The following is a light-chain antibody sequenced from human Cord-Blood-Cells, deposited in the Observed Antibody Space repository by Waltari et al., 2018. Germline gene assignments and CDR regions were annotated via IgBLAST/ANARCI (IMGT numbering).Light chain of an antibody. V-gene: IGKV1-39*01. CDR1: QSISSY. CDR2: AAS. J-gene: IGKJ2*01. Sequence: DIQMTQSPSSLSASVGERVTITCRASQSISSYLNWYQQKPGKAPKLLIYAASSVQSGVPSRFSGSGSGTDFTLTISSLQPEDFATYYGQQSYSTPYTFGQGTKLEIK. CDR3: QQSYSTPYT.